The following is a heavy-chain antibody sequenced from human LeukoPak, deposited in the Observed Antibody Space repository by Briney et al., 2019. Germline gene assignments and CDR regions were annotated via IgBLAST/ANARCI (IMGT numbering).Heavy chain of an antibody. V-gene: IGHV3-64D*06. CDR2: ISGNGVST. CDR1: GFTFSMSA. Sequence: PGGSLRLSCSASGFTFSMSAMHWVRQAPGKRLQYVSVISGNGVSTSYADSVKGRFTISRDNSKNTVYLQMSSLRAEDTAVYYCVGDGRDGYNRYFHHWGQGTLVTVSS. CDR3: VGDGRDGYNRYFHH. D-gene: IGHD5-24*01. J-gene: IGHJ1*01.